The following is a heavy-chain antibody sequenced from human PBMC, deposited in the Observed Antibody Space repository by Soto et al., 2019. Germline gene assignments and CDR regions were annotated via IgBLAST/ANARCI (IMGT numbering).Heavy chain of an antibody. D-gene: IGHD3-22*01. J-gene: IGHJ3*02. V-gene: IGHV3-49*04. Sequence: AGGSLRLSCTASGLTFGDYAMSWVRQAPGKGLGWVGSIRSKAYGGTTEYAASVKGRFTISRDDSKSIAYLQMNSLKTEDTAVYYCTILEIVVVPGAFDIWGQGTMVTVSS. CDR2: IRSKAYGGTT. CDR3: TILEIVVVPGAFDI. CDR1: GLTFGDYA.